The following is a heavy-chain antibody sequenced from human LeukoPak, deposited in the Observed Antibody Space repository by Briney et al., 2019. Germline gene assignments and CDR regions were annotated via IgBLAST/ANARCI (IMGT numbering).Heavy chain of an antibody. Sequence: ASVKVSCKASGYTFTSYGISWVRQAPGQGLEWMGWISAYNGNTNYAQKIQGRVTTAADSTTSTAYMELRSLTSDDTAVYCCARLSRREWVGYWGQGTLVTVSS. CDR1: GYTFTSYG. CDR2: ISAYNGNT. CDR3: ARLSRREWVGY. D-gene: IGHD1-26*01. J-gene: IGHJ4*02. V-gene: IGHV1-18*01.